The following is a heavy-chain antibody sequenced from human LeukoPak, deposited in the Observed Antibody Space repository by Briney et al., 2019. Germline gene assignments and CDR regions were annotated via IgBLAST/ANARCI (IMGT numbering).Heavy chain of an antibody. Sequence: ASLKVSCKASGYTFTAYNMHWVRQAPGQGLEWMGWINPNSGGTNYAQKFQGRVTMTRDTSITTAYMEPTRVRSDDTAVYYCARVKAPKVELRRHYFYGMDVWGQGTTVTVSS. CDR3: ARVKAPKVELRRHYFYGMDV. J-gene: IGHJ6*02. V-gene: IGHV1-2*02. D-gene: IGHD1-7*01. CDR1: GYTFTAYN. CDR2: INPNSGGT.